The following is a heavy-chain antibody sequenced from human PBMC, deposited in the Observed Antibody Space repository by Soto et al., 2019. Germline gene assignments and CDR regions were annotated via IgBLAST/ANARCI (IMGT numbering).Heavy chain of an antibody. V-gene: IGHV4-4*02. D-gene: IGHD3-22*01. CDR1: GGSISSSNW. CDR3: ARVRAYCYDSSGTQGIDY. Sequence: PSETLSLTCAVSGGSISSSNWWSWVRQPPGKGLEWIGEIYHSGSTNYNPSLKSRVTISVDKSKNQFSLKLSSVTAADTAVYYCARVRAYCYDSSGTQGIDYWGQGTLVTVSS. CDR2: IYHSGST. J-gene: IGHJ4*02.